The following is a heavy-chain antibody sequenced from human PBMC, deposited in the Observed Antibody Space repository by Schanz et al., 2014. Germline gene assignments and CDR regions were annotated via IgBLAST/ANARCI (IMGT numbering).Heavy chain of an antibody. D-gene: IGHD6-19*01. Sequence: QVQLVQSGAEVKKPGASVKVSCKASGYTTFTDYYIHWVRQAPGQGLEWMGWINPNSGDTNYAQKFQGWVTMTRDTSISTAYMEVSRLKSDDTAVYYCARLSVAGRPHVIYWYFDLWGRGTLVTVSS. CDR1: GYTTFTDYY. V-gene: IGHV1-2*04. CDR2: INPNSGDT. J-gene: IGHJ2*01. CDR3: ARLSVAGRPHVIYWYFDL.